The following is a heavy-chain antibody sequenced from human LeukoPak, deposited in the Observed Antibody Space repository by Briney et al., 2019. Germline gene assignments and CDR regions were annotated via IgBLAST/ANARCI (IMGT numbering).Heavy chain of an antibody. CDR3: ARELRAYYDSGS. D-gene: IGHD3-22*01. Sequence: GGSLRLSCAASGFTFSSYSMNWVRQAPGKGLEWVSSISSSSSYIYYADSVKGRFTISRDNAKNSLYLQMNSLRAEDTAVYYCARELRAYYDSGSWGQGTLVTVSS. J-gene: IGHJ5*02. CDR2: ISSSSSYI. CDR1: GFTFSSYS. V-gene: IGHV3-21*01.